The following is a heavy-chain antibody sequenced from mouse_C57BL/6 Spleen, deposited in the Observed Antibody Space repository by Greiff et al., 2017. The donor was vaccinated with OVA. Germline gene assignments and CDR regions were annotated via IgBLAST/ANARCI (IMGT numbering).Heavy chain of an antibody. J-gene: IGHJ2*01. D-gene: IGHD2-4*01. CDR2: IDPSDSYT. V-gene: IGHV1-69*01. CDR3: ARKIGLRGYFDY. Sequence: QVQLQQPGAELVMPGASVKLSCKASGYTFTSYWMHWVKHRPGQGLEWIGEIDPSDSYTNYNQKFKGKSTLTVDKSSSTAYMQLSSLTSEDSAVYYCARKIGLRGYFDYWGQGTTLTVSS. CDR1: GYTFTSYW.